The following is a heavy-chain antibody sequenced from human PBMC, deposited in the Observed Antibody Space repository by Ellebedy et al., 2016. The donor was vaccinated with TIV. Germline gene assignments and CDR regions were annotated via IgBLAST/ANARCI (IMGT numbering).Heavy chain of an antibody. CDR1: GFSLTNIIMG. J-gene: IGHJ4*02. CDR2: SYSNDEN. V-gene: IGHV2-26*01. CDR3: ARALYYCGCDCSYNFDF. Sequence: SGPTLVKPKETLTLTCTVSGFSLTNIIMGVSWIRQAPGKALEWLAHSYSNDENSYSTSLKSRIGIPRDTSKSQVVLTMTNMDPVDTGTYYCARALYYCGCDCSYNFDFWGQGTPVTVSS. D-gene: IGHD2-21*02.